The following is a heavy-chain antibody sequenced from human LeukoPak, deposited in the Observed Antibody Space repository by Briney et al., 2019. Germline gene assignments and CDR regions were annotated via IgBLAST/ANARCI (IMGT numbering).Heavy chain of an antibody. J-gene: IGHJ4*02. CDR1: GFTFSSYG. V-gene: IGHV3-30*18. CDR2: ISYDGSNK. Sequence: GRSLRLSCAASGFTFSSYGMHWVRQAPGKGLEWVVVISYDGSNKYYADSVKGRFTISRDNSKNTLYLQMNSLRAEDTAVYYCAKDGSGKFDYWGQGTLVTVSS. CDR3: AKDGSGKFDY. D-gene: IGHD3-10*01.